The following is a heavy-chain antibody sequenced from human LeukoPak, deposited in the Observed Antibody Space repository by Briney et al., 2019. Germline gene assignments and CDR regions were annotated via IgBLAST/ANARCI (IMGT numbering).Heavy chain of an antibody. CDR2: IYYSGST. CDR1: NGSISSYY. Sequence: SETLSLTCTVSNGSISSYYWSWIRQPPGKGLEWIGYIYYSGSTYYNPSLKSRVTISVDTSKNQFSLKLSSVTAADTAVYYCARDPPPDDILTGFDYWGQGTLVTVSS. CDR3: ARDPPPDDILTGFDY. D-gene: IGHD3-9*01. V-gene: IGHV4-59*12. J-gene: IGHJ4*02.